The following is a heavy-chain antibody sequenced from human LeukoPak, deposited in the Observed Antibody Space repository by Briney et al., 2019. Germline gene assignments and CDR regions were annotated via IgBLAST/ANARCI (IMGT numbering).Heavy chain of an antibody. CDR1: GFTFSDYY. CDR3: ARVIPAAPGYYYGMDV. J-gene: IGHJ6*02. Sequence: PGGSLRLSCAASGFTFSDYYMSWIRQAPGKGLEWVSYISGSGSTIYYADSVKGRFTISRDNAKNSLYLQMNSLRAEDTAVYYCARVIPAAPGYYYGMDVWGQGTTVTVSS. D-gene: IGHD2-2*01. CDR2: ISGSGSTI. V-gene: IGHV3-11*01.